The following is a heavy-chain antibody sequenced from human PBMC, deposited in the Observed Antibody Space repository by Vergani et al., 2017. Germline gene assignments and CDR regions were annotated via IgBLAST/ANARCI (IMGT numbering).Heavy chain of an antibody. V-gene: IGHV3-30*02. Sequence: QVQLVESGGGVVQPGGSMRLSCSASGLTLSSYGVHWVRQAPGRGLESVTFTRTHEDGAFYSAYVRSRLTVSRDNSKNTLYLEMNRLNVDDTAVYYCGKTQGTVVGAWWFDPWGQERAVTISS. CDR3: GKTQGTVVGAWWFDP. D-gene: IGHD1-26*01. CDR2: TRTHEDGA. J-gene: IGHJ5*02. CDR1: GLTLSSYG.